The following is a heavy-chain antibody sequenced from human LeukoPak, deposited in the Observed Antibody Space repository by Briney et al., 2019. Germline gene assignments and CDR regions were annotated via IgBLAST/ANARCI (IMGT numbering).Heavy chain of an antibody. D-gene: IGHD4-17*01. V-gene: IGHV4-4*02. CDR1: GGSISSSNW. CDR2: IYHSGST. CDR3: ARKSYATVTTQFDY. J-gene: IGHJ4*02. Sequence: SGTLSLTCAVSGGSISSSNWWSWVRQPPGKGLEWIGEIYHSGSTNYNPSLKSRVTISVDKSKNQFSLKLNSVTAADTAVYYCARKSYATVTTQFDYWGQGTLVTVSS.